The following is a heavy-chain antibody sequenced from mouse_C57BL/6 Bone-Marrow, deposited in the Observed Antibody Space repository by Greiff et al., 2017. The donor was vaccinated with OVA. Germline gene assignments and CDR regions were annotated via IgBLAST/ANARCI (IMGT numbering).Heavy chain of an antibody. V-gene: IGHV5-4*01. CDR2: ISAGGSYT. CDR1: GFTFSSYA. Sequence: EVKLLESGGGLVKPGGSLKLSCAASGFTFSSYAMSWVRQTPEKRLEWVATISAGGSYTYYPDNVKGRFTISRDNAKNNLYLQMSHLKSEDTAMYYCARDPGYLDYWGQGTTLTVSS. CDR3: ARDPGYLDY. J-gene: IGHJ2*01. D-gene: IGHD1-2*01.